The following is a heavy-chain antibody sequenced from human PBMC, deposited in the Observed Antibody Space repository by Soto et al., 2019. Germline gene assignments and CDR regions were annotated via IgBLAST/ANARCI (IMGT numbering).Heavy chain of an antibody. J-gene: IGHJ6*02. CDR3: AREWGLLPYYVMNV. CDR2: ISYTGRT. V-gene: IGHV4-61*03. D-gene: IGHD7-27*01. Sequence: PSETLSLTRIVSGDSVTSGSYYWTWLRQPPGKGLEWIGYISYTGRTKYNPSLQSRVTISVDTSKNDFSLNLSSVTAADTAVYFCAREWGLLPYYVMNVWGHGTAVTVSS. CDR1: GDSVTSGSYY.